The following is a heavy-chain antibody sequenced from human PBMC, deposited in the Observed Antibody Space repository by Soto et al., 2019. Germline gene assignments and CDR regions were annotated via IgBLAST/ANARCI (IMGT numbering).Heavy chain of an antibody. Sequence: QVQLVQSGAEVKKPGASVKVSCKASGYTFNTFGISWVRQAPGQGLEWMGWISPYSGNTNYAQILQGRISMTTDTSTTTAYLEMRGLTSDDTALYFCARDSQTTVTKISPDYWGQGNLVTVSS. CDR3: ARDSQTTVTKISPDY. V-gene: IGHV1-18*04. CDR2: ISPYSGNT. D-gene: IGHD4-17*01. J-gene: IGHJ4*02. CDR1: GYTFNTFG.